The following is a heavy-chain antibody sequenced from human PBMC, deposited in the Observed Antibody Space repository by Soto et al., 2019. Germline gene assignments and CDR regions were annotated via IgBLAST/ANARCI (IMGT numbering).Heavy chain of an antibody. Sequence: QVQLVQSGAEVKKPGSSVKVSCKASGGTFSSYAISWVRQAPGQGLEWMGGIIPIFGTANYAQKFQGRVTITADESTSTAYMELSSLRPEDTAVYYCASSSQVPFLSANYYYGMDVWGQGTTVTVSS. CDR1: GGTFSSYA. V-gene: IGHV1-69*12. CDR2: IIPIFGTA. D-gene: IGHD1-1*01. J-gene: IGHJ6*02. CDR3: ASSSQVPFLSANYYYGMDV.